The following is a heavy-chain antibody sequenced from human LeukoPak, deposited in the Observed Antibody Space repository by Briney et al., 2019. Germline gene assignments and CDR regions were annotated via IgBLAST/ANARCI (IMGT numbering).Heavy chain of an antibody. V-gene: IGHV4-39*01. Sequence: SETLSLTCTVSGGSVSSSDDYWGWVRQPPGKGLEWIGSRSHGGSSYYNPSLKSRVTISVDTSKNQFSLTLNAVTDADTAVYYCARGRYFDWLLTPGYGMDVWGQGTTVTVSS. CDR3: ARGRYFDWLLTPGYGMDV. CDR2: RSHGGSS. CDR1: GGSVSSSDDY. D-gene: IGHD3-9*01. J-gene: IGHJ6*02.